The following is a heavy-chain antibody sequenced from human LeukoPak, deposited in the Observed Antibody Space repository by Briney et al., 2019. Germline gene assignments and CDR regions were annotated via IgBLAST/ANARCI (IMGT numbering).Heavy chain of an antibody. CDR3: ARGSGALYYCMDV. Sequence: SETLSLTCTVPSGSIRSYYWSWIRQPPGEGLEWIGYINFSGTTNYNPSLKSRVTISADTSKDQFSLKLTSVTAADTAVYYCARGSGALYYCMDVWGQGTTVTVSS. V-gene: IGHV4-59*01. D-gene: IGHD3-10*01. CDR1: SGSIRSYY. CDR2: INFSGTT. J-gene: IGHJ6*02.